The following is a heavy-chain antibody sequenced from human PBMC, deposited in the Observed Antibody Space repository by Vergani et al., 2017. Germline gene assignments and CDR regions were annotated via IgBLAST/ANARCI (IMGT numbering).Heavy chain of an antibody. V-gene: IGHV3-30-3*01. D-gene: IGHD2-2*01. CDR2: ISYDGSNK. Sequence: VQLVESGGGVVQPGRSLRLSCAASGFTFSSYAMHWVRQAPGKGLEWVAVISYDGSNKYYADSVKGRFTISRDNSKNTLYLQMNSLRAEDTAVYYGARDTRTAERRAFDIWGQGTMVTVSS. J-gene: IGHJ3*02. CDR1: GFTFSSYA. CDR3: ARDTRTAERRAFDI.